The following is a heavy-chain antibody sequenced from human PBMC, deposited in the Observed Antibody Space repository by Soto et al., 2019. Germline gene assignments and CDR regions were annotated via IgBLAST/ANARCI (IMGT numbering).Heavy chain of an antibody. J-gene: IGHJ5*02. CDR3: ARDLQAGTDNVNWFAP. CDR2: IAYDGSNR. D-gene: IGHD1-1*01. V-gene: IGHV3-30*03. Sequence: VAVIAYDGSNRWYADSAKGRFTISRDNSKNTVDLEMSSLRGEDTAVYYCARDLQAGTDNVNWFAPWGQGTLVTVSS.